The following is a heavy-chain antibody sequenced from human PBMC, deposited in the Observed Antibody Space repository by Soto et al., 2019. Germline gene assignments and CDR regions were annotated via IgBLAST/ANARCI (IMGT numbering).Heavy chain of an antibody. CDR1: GFTFSSYA. J-gene: IGHJ6*02. Sequence: GGSLRLSCAASGFTFSSYAMSWVRQAPGKGLEWVSAISGSGGSTYYADSVKGRFTISRDNSKNTLYLQMNSLRAEDTAVYDCAKDRGMIVRYGMDVWGQGTTVTVSS. CDR2: ISGSGGST. CDR3: AKDRGMIVRYGMDV. V-gene: IGHV3-23*01. D-gene: IGHD3-22*01.